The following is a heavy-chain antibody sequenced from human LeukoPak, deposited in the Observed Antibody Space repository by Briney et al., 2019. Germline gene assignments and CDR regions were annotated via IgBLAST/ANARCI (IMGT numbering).Heavy chain of an antibody. J-gene: IGHJ5*02. Sequence: PGGSLRLSCAASGFTFSIYGMHSVRQAPGKGLEWVAFIWFDGSNKYYADSVKGRFTTSTDNSKNTLYLQMNSLRAEDTAVYYCASRGITGTTSYNYFDPWGEGTLVTVSS. CDR1: GFTFSIYG. V-gene: IGHV3-30*02. CDR2: IWFDGSNK. CDR3: ASRGITGTTSYNYFDP. D-gene: IGHD1-7*01.